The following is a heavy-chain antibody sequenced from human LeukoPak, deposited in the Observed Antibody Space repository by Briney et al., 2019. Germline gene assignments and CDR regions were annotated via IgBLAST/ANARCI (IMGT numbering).Heavy chain of an antibody. Sequence: SETLSLTCAVYGGSFSGYYWSWIRQPPGKGLEWIGEINHSGSTNYNPSLKSRVTISVDTSKNQFSLKLSSVTAADTAVYYCARAPGYCSSTSCYREGSYFDYWGQGTLVTVSS. CDR2: INHSGST. J-gene: IGHJ4*02. CDR3: ARAPGYCSSTSCYREGSYFDY. D-gene: IGHD2-2*02. CDR1: GGSFSGYY. V-gene: IGHV4-34*01.